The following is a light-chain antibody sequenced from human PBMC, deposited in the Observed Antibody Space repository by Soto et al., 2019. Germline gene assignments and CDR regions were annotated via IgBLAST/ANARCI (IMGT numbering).Light chain of an antibody. J-gene: IGLJ2*01. CDR2: EVN. Sequence: QSVLTQPASVSGSPGQSITISCTGTSSDFGNYNLVSWYQQHPGKVPKLILFEVNKRPSGVSGRFSGSKSGNTASLTISGLQAEDEADYYCCSFTSKSSLIFGGGTKVTVL. V-gene: IGLV2-14*02. CDR3: CSFTSKSSLI. CDR1: SSDFGNYNL.